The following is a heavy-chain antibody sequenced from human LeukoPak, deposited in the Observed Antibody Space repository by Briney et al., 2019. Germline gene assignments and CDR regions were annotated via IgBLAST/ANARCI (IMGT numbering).Heavy chain of an antibody. J-gene: IGHJ4*02. CDR2: MSDSGGRT. CDR3: AKRGVVIRVILVGFNKDAYYFDS. CDR1: GITLRNYG. V-gene: IGHV3-23*01. D-gene: IGHD3-22*01. Sequence: RGSLRLSCAVSGITLRNYGMSWVRQAPGKGLEWVAGMSDSGGRTNYADSVKGRFTISRDNPKNTLYLQMNSLRAEDTAVYFCAKRGVVIRVILVGFNKDAYYFDSWGQGALVTVSS.